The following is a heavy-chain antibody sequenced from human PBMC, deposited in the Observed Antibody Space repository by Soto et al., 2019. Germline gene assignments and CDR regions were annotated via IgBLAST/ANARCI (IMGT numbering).Heavy chain of an antibody. V-gene: IGHV3-33*01. CDR1: GFTFSSYG. CDR2: IWYDGSNK. Sequence: PGGSLRLSCAASGFTFSSYGMHWVRQAPGKGLEWVAVIWYDGSNKYYADSVKGRFTISRDNSKNTLYLQTNSLRAEDTAVYYCARGGTTYGVYYYYGMDVWGQGTTVTVSS. CDR3: ARGGTTYGVYYYYGMDV. J-gene: IGHJ6*02. D-gene: IGHD4-17*01.